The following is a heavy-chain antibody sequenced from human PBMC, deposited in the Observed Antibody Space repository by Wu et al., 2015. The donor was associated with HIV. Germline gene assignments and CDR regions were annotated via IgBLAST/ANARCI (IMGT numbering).Heavy chain of an antibody. Sequence: QVQLVQSGAEVKKPGASVKVSCKASGYTFTGYYMHWVRQAPGQGLEWMGWINPNSGGTNYAQKFQGRVTMTRDTSISTAYMELSRLRSDDTAVYYCARGYYYDSSGYYKPAFDIWGQGDNGHRLF. CDR1: GYTFTGYY. J-gene: IGHJ3*02. D-gene: IGHD3-22*01. CDR2: INPNSGGT. CDR3: ARGYYYDSSGYYKPAFDI. V-gene: IGHV1-2*02.